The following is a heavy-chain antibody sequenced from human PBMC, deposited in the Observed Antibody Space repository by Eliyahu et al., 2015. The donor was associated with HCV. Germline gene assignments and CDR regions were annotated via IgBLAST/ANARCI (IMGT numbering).Heavy chain of an antibody. D-gene: IGHD6-19*01. J-gene: IGHJ4*02. Sequence: QVQLVESGGGVVQPGRSLRLSCAASGXXFSNYGMHWVRQAPGKGXEWVALIWYDGSYEYYADSVKGRFTISRDKSKNTLYLQMNSLRAEDTGVYYCARSDSVGSGWPFDYWGQGTLVTVSS. CDR3: ARSDSVGSGWPFDY. CDR2: IWYDGSYE. CDR1: GXXFSNYG. V-gene: IGHV3-33*01.